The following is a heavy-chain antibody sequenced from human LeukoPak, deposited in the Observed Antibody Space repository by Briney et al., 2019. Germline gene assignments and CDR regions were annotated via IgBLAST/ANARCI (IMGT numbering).Heavy chain of an antibody. D-gene: IGHD4-17*01. CDR3: ARERPYGDFQYYFDY. CDR2: IYYSGST. Sequence: PSETLSLTCTVSGGSISSGGYYWSWIRQHPGKGLEWIGYIYYSGSTYYNPSLKSRVTISVDTSKNQFSLKLSSVTAADTAVYYCARERPYGDFQYYFDYWGQGTLVTISS. CDR1: GGSISSGGYY. J-gene: IGHJ4*02. V-gene: IGHV4-31*03.